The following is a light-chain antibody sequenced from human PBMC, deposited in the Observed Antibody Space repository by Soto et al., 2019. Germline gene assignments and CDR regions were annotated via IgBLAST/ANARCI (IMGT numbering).Light chain of an antibody. CDR1: KLGDKY. CDR2: QDS. J-gene: IGLJ1*01. Sequence: SYELTQPPSVSVSPGQTASITCSGDKLGDKYACWYQQKPGQSHVLVIYQDSKRPSGIPERFSGSNSGNTATLTISGTQAMDEADYYCQAWDSSTAGVFGTGTKLTVL. V-gene: IGLV3-1*01. CDR3: QAWDSSTAGV.